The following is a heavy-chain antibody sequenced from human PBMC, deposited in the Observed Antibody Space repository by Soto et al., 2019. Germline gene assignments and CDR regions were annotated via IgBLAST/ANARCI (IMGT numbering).Heavy chain of an antibody. CDR2: INAGNGNT. CDR1: GYTFTSYA. Sequence: QVQLVQSGAEEKKPGASVKVSCKASGYTFTSYAMHWVRQAPGQRLEWMGWINAGNGNTKYSQKFQGRVTIARDTSASTAYMELSSLRSEDTAVYYCATRSRRADFDLWGRGTLVTVSS. D-gene: IGHD6-6*01. CDR3: ATRSRRADFDL. V-gene: IGHV1-3*05. J-gene: IGHJ2*01.